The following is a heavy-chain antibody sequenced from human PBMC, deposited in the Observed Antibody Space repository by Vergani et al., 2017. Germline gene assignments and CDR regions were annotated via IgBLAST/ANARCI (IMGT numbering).Heavy chain of an antibody. CDR3: ARATYGYCGYEMGY. CDR1: GYTFTGYY. CDR2: INPNSGGT. J-gene: IGHJ4*02. Sequence: QVQLVQSGAEVKKPGASVKVSCKASGYTFTGYYMHWVRQAPGQGLEWMGWINPNSGGTNYAQNFQGRVTMTRDTSISTAYMELSRLRSDDTAVYYCARATYGYCGYEMGYWGQGTLVTVSS. V-gene: IGHV1-2*02. D-gene: IGHD5-12*01.